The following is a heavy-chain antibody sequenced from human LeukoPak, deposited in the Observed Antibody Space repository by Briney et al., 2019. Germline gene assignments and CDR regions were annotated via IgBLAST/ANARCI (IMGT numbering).Heavy chain of an antibody. CDR2: INHSGST. D-gene: IGHD3-3*01. V-gene: IGHV4-4*02. CDR1: GGSISSSNW. J-gene: IGHJ5*02. CDR3: ASSTIFGVVANWFDP. Sequence: SETLSLTCAVSGGSISSSNWWSWIRQPPEKGLEWIGEINHSGSTNYNPSLKSRVTISVDTSKNQFSLKLSSVTAADTAVYYCASSTIFGVVANWFDPWGQGTLVTVSS.